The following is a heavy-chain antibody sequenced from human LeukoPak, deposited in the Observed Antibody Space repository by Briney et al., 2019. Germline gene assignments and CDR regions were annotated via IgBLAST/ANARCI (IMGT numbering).Heavy chain of an antibody. CDR3: TRDHRAMGRDTKGFDP. D-gene: IGHD2-2*01. CDR2: IESGGKT. V-gene: IGHV3-53*01. Sequence: GGSLRLSCEVSGFTVSNNYMSWVRQAPGKGLEWVSVIESGGKTSYGDSVKGRFTISRDNPKNTLYLQMNSLVAEDTAVYYRTRDHRAMGRDTKGFDPWGQGTLVTVSS. CDR1: GFTVSNNY. J-gene: IGHJ5*02.